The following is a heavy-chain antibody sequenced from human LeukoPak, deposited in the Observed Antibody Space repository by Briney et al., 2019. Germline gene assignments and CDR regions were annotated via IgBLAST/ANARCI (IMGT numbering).Heavy chain of an antibody. CDR2: IRYDGSNR. J-gene: IGHJ4*02. Sequence: GGSLRLSCAASGFIFSSYGMHWVRQAPDKGLEWVAFIRYDGSNRYYADSVKGRFTISRDNSKNTLYLQMNSLRAEDTAVYYCASAVVVPVANDYWGQGTLVTVSS. CDR1: GFIFSSYG. V-gene: IGHV3-30*02. CDR3: ASAVVVPVANDY. D-gene: IGHD2-2*01.